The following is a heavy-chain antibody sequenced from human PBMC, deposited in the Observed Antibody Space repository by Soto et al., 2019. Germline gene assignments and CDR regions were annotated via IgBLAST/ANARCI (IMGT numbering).Heavy chain of an antibody. CDR3: ARDVTTIFGVVISHDYYYGMDV. CDR1: GGTFSSYA. J-gene: IGHJ6*02. CDR2: IIPIFGTA. Sequence: QVQLVQSGAEVKKPGSSVKVSCKASGGTFSSYAISWVRQAPGQGLEWMGGIIPIFGTANYAQKFQGRVTSTADESTRTAYMELSSLRAEDTAVYYCARDVTTIFGVVISHDYYYGMDVWGQGTTVTVSS. D-gene: IGHD3-3*01. V-gene: IGHV1-69*12.